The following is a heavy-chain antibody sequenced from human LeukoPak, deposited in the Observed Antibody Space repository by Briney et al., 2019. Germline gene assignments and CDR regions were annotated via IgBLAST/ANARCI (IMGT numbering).Heavy chain of an antibody. CDR1: GFTVSSNY. J-gene: IGHJ3*01. D-gene: IGHD3-22*01. CDR3: ARDTYYYDSSGYYTVK. Sequence: GGSLRLSCAASGFTVSSNYMSWVRQAPGKGLEWVSVIYGGGSTYYADSVKGRFTISRDNSKNTLYLQMNSLRAEDTAVYYCARDTYYYDSSGYYTVKWGQGTMVTVSS. CDR2: IYGGGST. V-gene: IGHV3-53*01.